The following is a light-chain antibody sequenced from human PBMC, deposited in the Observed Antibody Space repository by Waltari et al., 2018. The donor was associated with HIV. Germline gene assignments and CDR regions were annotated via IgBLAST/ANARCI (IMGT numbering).Light chain of an antibody. CDR1: SGHSSYA. V-gene: IGLV4-69*01. Sequence: QLVLTQSPSASASLGASVKLTCTLSSGHSSYAIAWPQQQPEKGPRFLMKLNSDGSHSKGDGIPDRFSGSSSGAERYLTIFSLQSEDEADYYCQTWGTGIRVFGGGTKLTVL. CDR2: LNSDGSH. J-gene: IGLJ3*02. CDR3: QTWGTGIRV.